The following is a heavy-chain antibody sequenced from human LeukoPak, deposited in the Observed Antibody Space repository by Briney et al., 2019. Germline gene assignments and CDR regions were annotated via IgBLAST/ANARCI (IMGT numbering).Heavy chain of an antibody. CDR2: ISYDGSNK. Sequence: GGSLRLSCAASGFTFSSYGMHWVRQAPGKGLEWVAVISYDGSNKYYADSVKGRFTISRDNSKNTLYLQMNSLRAEDTAVYYCAKVLDTAVGIDYWGQGTLVTVSS. D-gene: IGHD5-18*01. V-gene: IGHV3-30*18. CDR1: GFTFSSYG. J-gene: IGHJ4*02. CDR3: AKVLDTAVGIDY.